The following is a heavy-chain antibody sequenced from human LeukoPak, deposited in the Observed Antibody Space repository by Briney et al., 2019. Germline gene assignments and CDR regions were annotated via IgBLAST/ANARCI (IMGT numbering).Heavy chain of an antibody. J-gene: IGHJ5*02. V-gene: IGHV3-23*01. CDR2: ISGSGGST. Sequence: GGSLRLSCAASGFTFSSYAMSWVRQAPGKGLEWVSGISGSGGSTYYADSVKGRFTISRDNSKNTLYLQMNSLRAEDTAVYYCARMGDIVVVPAATNNWFDPWGQGTLVTVSS. CDR3: ARMGDIVVVPAATNNWFDP. D-gene: IGHD2-2*01. CDR1: GFTFSSYA.